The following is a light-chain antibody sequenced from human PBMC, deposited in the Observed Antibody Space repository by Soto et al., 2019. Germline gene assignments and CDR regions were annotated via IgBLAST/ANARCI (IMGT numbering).Light chain of an antibody. CDR2: GAS. CDR3: QQSDSTPYT. J-gene: IGKJ2*01. Sequence: TQSPASLSASVGDRVTITSRVSQSISTYLNWYHQKGGKAPKLLIHGASSFQSGVPLRFSATGSWTDFSLTIMRLQPEDVSTCYWQQSDSTPYTFGQGTKVDIK. V-gene: IGKV1-39*01. CDR1: QSISTY.